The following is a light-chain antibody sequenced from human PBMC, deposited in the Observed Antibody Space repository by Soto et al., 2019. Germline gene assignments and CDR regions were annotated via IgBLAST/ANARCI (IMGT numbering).Light chain of an antibody. Sequence: DIQMTQSPSSLSASVGDRVTITCRASQSVTTYLHWYQQKAGEAPKLLIYAISNLQSGVSSRFSGSGSGTDFTLTISSLQPEDFATYYCQQSYRTPPITFGQGTRLEIK. V-gene: IGKV1-39*01. CDR2: AIS. CDR3: QQSYRTPPIT. CDR1: QSVTTY. J-gene: IGKJ5*01.